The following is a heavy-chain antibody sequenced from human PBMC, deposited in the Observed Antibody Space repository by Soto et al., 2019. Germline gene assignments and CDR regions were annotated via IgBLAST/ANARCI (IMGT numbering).Heavy chain of an antibody. J-gene: IGHJ6*02. CDR1: RASVSSGNYY. V-gene: IGHV4-61*01. CDR3: ARNPSSSGWYNYYYGLDV. Sequence: PSETLSLTCAVSRASVSSGNYYWSWIRQPPQPPGKGLEWIGYIDSSGNTNYNPSLKSRVIISVDTSKNQFSLKLSSVTAADTAVYYCARNPSSSGWYNYYYGLDVWGQGTTVTVSS. CDR2: IDSSGNT. D-gene: IGHD6-19*01.